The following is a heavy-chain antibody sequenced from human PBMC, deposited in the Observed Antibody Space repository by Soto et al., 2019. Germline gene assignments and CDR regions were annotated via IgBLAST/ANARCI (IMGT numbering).Heavy chain of an antibody. D-gene: IGHD6-6*01. CDR3: ARGGAARPDY. CDR1: GFTFSNYG. J-gene: IGHJ4*02. V-gene: IGHV3-48*02. Sequence: VGSLRLSCAASGFTFSNYGMNWVRQSPGKGLAWVSYISSSTATKQYADSVKGRFTISRDNAKNSLYLQMNSLRDEDTAVYYCARGGAARPDYWGQGTLVTVSS. CDR2: ISSSTATK.